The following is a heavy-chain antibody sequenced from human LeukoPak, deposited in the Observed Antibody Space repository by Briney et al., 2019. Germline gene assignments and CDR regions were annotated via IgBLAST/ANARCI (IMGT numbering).Heavy chain of an antibody. CDR3: ARGSGWYFY. CDR1: GFTFSSHS. J-gene: IGHJ4*02. V-gene: IGHV3-7*01. CDR2: IKQDGSEK. Sequence: GGSLRLSCTASGFTFSSHSMSWVRQAPGKGLEWVANIKQDGSEKYYVDSVQARFTISPYNAKNSLYLQMNSLRAEDTAVYYCARGSGWYFYWGQGTLVTVSS. D-gene: IGHD6-19*01.